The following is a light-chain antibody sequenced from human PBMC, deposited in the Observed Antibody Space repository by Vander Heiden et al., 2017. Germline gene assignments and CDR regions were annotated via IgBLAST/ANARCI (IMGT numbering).Light chain of an antibody. J-gene: IGKJ1*01. V-gene: IGKV3-15*01. CDR2: GAS. CDR3: QQHNYWLPKT. CDR1: QSVSSN. Sequence: EIVMTQSPAPLSVSPGERATLSCRASQSVSSNLAWYQQKPGQAPRLLIYGASTRAMGIPARFSGSGYGKEFTLTISSRQSEDFAVYYCQQHNYWLPKTFGQGTKVXIK.